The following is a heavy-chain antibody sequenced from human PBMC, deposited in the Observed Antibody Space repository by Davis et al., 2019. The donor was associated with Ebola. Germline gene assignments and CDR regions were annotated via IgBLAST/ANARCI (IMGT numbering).Heavy chain of an antibody. Sequence: PGGSLRLSCAASGFSFSGYRMNWVRQAPGKGLEWVSYISSSSPTIYLADSVKGRFTISRDNAKSTLYLQMNSLTAEDTAVYYCVRTTYGAPEYWGQGTLVTVSS. CDR3: VRTTYGAPEY. CDR1: GFSFSGYR. D-gene: IGHD4-17*01. J-gene: IGHJ4*02. CDR2: ISSSSPTI. V-gene: IGHV3-48*04.